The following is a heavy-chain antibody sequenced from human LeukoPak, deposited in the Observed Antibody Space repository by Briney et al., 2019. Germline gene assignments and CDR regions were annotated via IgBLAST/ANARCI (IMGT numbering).Heavy chain of an antibody. CDR2: ISIGGDYT. Sequence: GGSLRLSCAASGFTFSGSAMSWVRQAPGKGLEWVSGISIGGDYTYYADSVKGRFTISRDNSKNTLSLQMSNLRAEDTAIYYCAKLHSATLTADSDHWGQGTLVTVSS. CDR3: AKLHSATLTADSDH. J-gene: IGHJ4*02. D-gene: IGHD2-21*01. V-gene: IGHV3-23*01. CDR1: GFTFSGSA.